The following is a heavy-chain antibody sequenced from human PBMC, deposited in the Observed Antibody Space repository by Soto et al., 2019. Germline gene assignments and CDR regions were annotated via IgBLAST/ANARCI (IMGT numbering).Heavy chain of an antibody. J-gene: IGHJ6*03. Sequence: GGSLRLSCAASGFTFSSYAMSWVRPAPEKGLEWVSAISGSSGSTYYADSVKGRFTISRDNSKNTLYLQMNSLRAEDTAVYYCAKVLIVVVPAAPMDVWGKGTTVTVSS. CDR3: AKVLIVVVPAAPMDV. CDR1: GFTFSSYA. D-gene: IGHD2-2*01. V-gene: IGHV3-23*01. CDR2: ISGSSGST.